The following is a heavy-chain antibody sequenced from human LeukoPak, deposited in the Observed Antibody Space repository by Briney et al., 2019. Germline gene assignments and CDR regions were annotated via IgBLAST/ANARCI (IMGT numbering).Heavy chain of an antibody. Sequence: PGGSLRLSCAASGFTVSSNYMSWVRQAPGKGLEWVSVIYSGGSTYYADSVKGRFTISRDNSKNTLYLQMNSLRAEDTAVYYCAREKINTVTTAWFDPWGQGTLVTVSS. J-gene: IGHJ5*02. D-gene: IGHD4-17*01. CDR1: GFTVSSNY. V-gene: IGHV3-53*01. CDR2: IYSGGST. CDR3: AREKINTVTTAWFDP.